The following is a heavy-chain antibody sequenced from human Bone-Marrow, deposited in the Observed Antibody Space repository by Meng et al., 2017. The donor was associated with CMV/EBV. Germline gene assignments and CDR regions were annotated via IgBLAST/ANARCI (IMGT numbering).Heavy chain of an antibody. CDR3: AREKRYCSSTSCYMDDY. CDR2: ISSSGSTI. Sequence: GGSLRLSCVASGFTFNSYEMNWVRQAPGKGLEWISYISSSGSTIYYADSVKGRFTISRDNSKNTLYLQMNSLRAEDTAVYYCAREKRYCSSTSCYMDDYWGQGTLVTVAS. J-gene: IGHJ4*02. D-gene: IGHD2-2*02. V-gene: IGHV3-48*03. CDR1: GFTFNSYE.